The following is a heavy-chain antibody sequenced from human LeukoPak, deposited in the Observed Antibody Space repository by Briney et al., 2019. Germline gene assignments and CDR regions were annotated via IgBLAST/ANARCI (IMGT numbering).Heavy chain of an antibody. J-gene: IGHJ3*02. CDR2: ISAYNDNT. CDR1: GYTFRNFG. CDR3: ARYPNPQFCSGIGCPDAFDI. D-gene: IGHD2-15*01. V-gene: IGHV1-18*01. Sequence: ASVKVSCKASGYTFRNFGITWLRQAPGHGLEWMGWISAYNDNTNYAQNFQDRLSLATDTTTDTGYMELRSLRSDDTAVYYCARYPNPQFCSGIGCPDAFDIWGQGTMVTVSS.